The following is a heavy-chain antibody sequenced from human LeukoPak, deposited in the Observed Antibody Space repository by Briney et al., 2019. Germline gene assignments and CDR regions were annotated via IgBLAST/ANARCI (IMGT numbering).Heavy chain of an antibody. CDR2: INAGNGNT. J-gene: IGHJ4*02. Sequence: ASVKVSCKASGYTFTSYAMHWVRQAPGQRLEWMGWINAGNGNTKYSQKFQGRVTITRETSASTAYMELSSLRSEDTAVYYCARQDSSWGFIDYWGQGTLVTVSS. V-gene: IGHV1-3*01. D-gene: IGHD6-13*01. CDR1: GYTFTSYA. CDR3: ARQDSSWGFIDY.